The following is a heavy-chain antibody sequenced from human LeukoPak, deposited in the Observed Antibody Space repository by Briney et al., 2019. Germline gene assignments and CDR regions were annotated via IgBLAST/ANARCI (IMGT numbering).Heavy chain of an antibody. CDR3: ARSGYGDFDY. V-gene: IGHV3-7*03. J-gene: IGHJ4*02. Sequence: GGSLRLSCTTSGFFFSGYWMSWVRQAPGKGLEWVANIHQDGRERYYADSLKGRFTVSWDNARNSLYLQLNSLRAGDTAIYYCARSGYGDFDYWGQGALVTVSS. D-gene: IGHD4/OR15-4a*01. CDR1: GFFFSGYW. CDR2: IHQDGRER.